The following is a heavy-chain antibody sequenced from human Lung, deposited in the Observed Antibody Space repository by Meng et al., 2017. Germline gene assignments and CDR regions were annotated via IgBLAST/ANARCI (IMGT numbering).Heavy chain of an antibody. CDR2: INHSGST. CDR1: GGSFSDYY. V-gene: IGHV4-34*01. CDR3: ARGPTTMAHDFDY. J-gene: IGHJ4*02. D-gene: IGHD4-11*01. Sequence: QVQLKQGGSGLFKPSETLSLTCVVSGGSFSDYYWSWIRQPPGKGLEWIGEINHSGSTNYNPSLESRATISVDTSQNNLSLKLSSVTTADSAVYYCARGPTTMAHDFDYWGQGTLVTVSS.